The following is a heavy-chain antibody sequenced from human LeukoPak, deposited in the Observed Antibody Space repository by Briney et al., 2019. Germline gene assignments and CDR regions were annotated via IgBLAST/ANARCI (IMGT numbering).Heavy chain of an antibody. J-gene: IGHJ4*02. CDR3: AKLGFGVLIKEDY. V-gene: IGHV3-30*02. Sequence: QSGGSLRLSCAASGFTFRNYAMHWVRQAPGKGLEWVAFIRSDGRNKYYADSVKGRFSISRDNSKNTLYLEMNSLRAEDTAVYYCAKLGFGVLIKEDYWGQGTLVTVSS. CDR2: IRSDGRNK. D-gene: IGHD3-3*01. CDR1: GFTFRNYA.